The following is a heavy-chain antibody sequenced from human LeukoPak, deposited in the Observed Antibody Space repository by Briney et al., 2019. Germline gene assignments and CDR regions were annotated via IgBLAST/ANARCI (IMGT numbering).Heavy chain of an antibody. CDR3: ARDRGHFWSGYYIAGNNWFDP. CDR1: GFTFSSYW. Sequence: GGSPRLSCAASGFTFSSYWMSWVRQAPGKGLEWVANIKQDGSEKYYVDSVKGRFTISRDNAKNSLYLQMNSLRAEDTAVYYCARDRGHFWSGYYIAGNNWFDPWGQGTLVTVSS. V-gene: IGHV3-7*01. CDR2: IKQDGSEK. D-gene: IGHD3-3*02. J-gene: IGHJ5*02.